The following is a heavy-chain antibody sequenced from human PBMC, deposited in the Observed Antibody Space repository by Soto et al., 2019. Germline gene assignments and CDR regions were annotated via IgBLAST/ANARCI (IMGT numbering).Heavy chain of an antibody. CDR1: GYTFTSYA. J-gene: IGHJ5*02. V-gene: IGHV1-3*01. CDR2: INAGNGNT. Sequence: GASVKVSCKASGYTFTSYAMHWVRQAPGQRLEWMGWINAGNGNTKYSQKFQGRVTITRDTSASTAYMELSSLRSEDTAVYYCASSISGYGDYTPHNWFDPWGEGTLVTVSS. CDR3: ASSISGYGDYTPHNWFDP. D-gene: IGHD4-17*01.